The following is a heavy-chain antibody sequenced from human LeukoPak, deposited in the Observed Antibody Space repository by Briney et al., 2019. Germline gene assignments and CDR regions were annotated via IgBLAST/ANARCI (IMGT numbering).Heavy chain of an antibody. D-gene: IGHD5-18*01. CDR1: GGSISSSSYY. CDR2: IYYSGST. J-gene: IGHJ4*02. Sequence: PSETLSLTCTVSGGSISSSSYYWGWIRQPPGKGLEWIGSIYYSGSTYYNPSLKSRVTISVDTSKNQFSLKLSSVTAADTAVYYCARESGIQLWLLYYWGQGTLVTVSP. CDR3: ARESGIQLWLLYY. V-gene: IGHV4-39*07.